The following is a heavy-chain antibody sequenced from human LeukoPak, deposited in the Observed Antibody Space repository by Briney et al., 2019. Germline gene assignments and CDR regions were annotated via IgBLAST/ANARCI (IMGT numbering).Heavy chain of an antibody. Sequence: GGSLRLSCAASGFTVNNNYVNWVRQAPGKGLEWVSIIYGGGDTSYADSVKGRFTISRENSKNTVYLQMNSLRAEDTAVYYCAKESGYYHYWGQGTLVTVSS. CDR3: AKESGYYHY. J-gene: IGHJ4*02. D-gene: IGHD3-3*01. CDR1: GFTVNNNY. V-gene: IGHV3-53*01. CDR2: IYGGGDT.